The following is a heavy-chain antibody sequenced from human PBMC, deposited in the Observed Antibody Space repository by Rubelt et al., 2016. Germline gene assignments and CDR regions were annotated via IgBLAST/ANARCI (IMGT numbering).Heavy chain of an antibody. V-gene: IGHV6-1*01. D-gene: IGHD6-13*01. J-gene: IGHJ4*02. CDR2: TYYRSKWYT. CDR3: ARYTSSWYLDY. Sequence: QVQLQQSGPGLVKPSQTLSSNSAAWNWVRQSPSRGLEWLGRTYYRSKWYTEYAVSVKSRITFNPDTSKNQFSLQLNSVTPEDTAVYYCARYTSSWYLDYWGQGTLVTVSS. CDR1: SNSAA.